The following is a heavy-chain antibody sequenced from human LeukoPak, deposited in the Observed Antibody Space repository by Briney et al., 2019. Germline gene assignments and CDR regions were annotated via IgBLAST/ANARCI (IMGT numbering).Heavy chain of an antibody. J-gene: IGHJ4*02. CDR1: GFTFSSYG. D-gene: IGHD6-19*01. V-gene: IGHV3-30*18. Sequence: PGRSLRLSCAASGFTFSSYGMHWVRQAPGKGLEWVAVISYDGSNKYYADSVKGRFTISGDNSKNTLYLQMNSLRAEDTAVYNCAKGESSGSWGQGTLVTVS. CDR3: AKGESSGS. CDR2: ISYDGSNK.